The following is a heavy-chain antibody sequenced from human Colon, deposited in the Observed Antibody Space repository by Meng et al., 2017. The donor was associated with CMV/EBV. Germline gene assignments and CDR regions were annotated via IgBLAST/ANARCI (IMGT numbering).Heavy chain of an antibody. D-gene: IGHD3-10*01. CDR2: VLYDGSRK. Sequence: VQLVESGGGVVQPGGSLRLSCAASGFTFSDYGMHWLRQAPGKGLEWVAFVLYDGSRKYYGDSVKGRFSISRDNSKNTLYLQMNSLRADDKAVYYCVKDQCRGWGQGTLVTVSS. CDR3: VKDQCRG. CDR1: GFTFSDYG. J-gene: IGHJ4*02. V-gene: IGHV3-30*02.